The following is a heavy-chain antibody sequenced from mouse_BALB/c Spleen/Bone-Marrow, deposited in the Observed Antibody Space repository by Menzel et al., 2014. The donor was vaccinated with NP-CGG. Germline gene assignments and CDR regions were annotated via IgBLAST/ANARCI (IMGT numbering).Heavy chain of an antibody. CDR3: ALLGYYGYFYV. CDR2: INPDSSTI. CDR1: GFDFSRYW. D-gene: IGHD2-2*01. Sequence: EVKLMESGGGLVQPGGSLKLSCAASGFDFSRYWMSWVRQAPGKGLGWIGEINPDSSTINYTPSLKDKFIISRDNARNTLYLQMSKVRSEDIALYYCALLGYYGYFYVWGAGTTVTVSS. J-gene: IGHJ1*01. V-gene: IGHV4-1*02.